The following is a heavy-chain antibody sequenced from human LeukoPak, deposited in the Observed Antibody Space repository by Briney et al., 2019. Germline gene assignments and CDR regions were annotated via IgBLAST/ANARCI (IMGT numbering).Heavy chain of an antibody. V-gene: IGHV3-30*18. CDR2: ISKDESNK. Sequence: PGGSLRLSCAASGFSSSTFGMHWVRQTPGKGLEWVSHISKDESNKYYADSVKGRFTISRDTSKNTLFLQMNSLRVEDTAVYYCAKDNPVLEYWGQGTLVTVSS. CDR3: AKDNPVLEY. J-gene: IGHJ4*02. CDR1: GFSSSTFG.